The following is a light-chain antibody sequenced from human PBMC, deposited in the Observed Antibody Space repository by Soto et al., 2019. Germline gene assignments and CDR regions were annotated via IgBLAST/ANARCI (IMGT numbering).Light chain of an antibody. CDR2: AAS. Sequence: DIQMTQSPSSLSASVRDSVTITCRASQNIRNYLNWYQQKPGRAPKILIYAASSLQRGVPSRFSGSGSGTEFTLTISSLQPDDFATYYCQQYNDYSATFGQGTKVDI. V-gene: IGKV1-39*01. CDR3: QQYNDYSAT. CDR1: QNIRNY. J-gene: IGKJ1*01.